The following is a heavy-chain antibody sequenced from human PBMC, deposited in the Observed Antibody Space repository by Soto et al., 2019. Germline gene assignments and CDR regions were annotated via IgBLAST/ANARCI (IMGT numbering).Heavy chain of an antibody. CDR2: IKQDGSEK. Sequence: GGSLRLSCAASGFTFSSYWMSWVRQAPGKGLEWVANIKQDGSEKYYVDSVKGRFTISRDNAKNSLYLQMNSLRAEDTAVYYCARGGRGYPFYYYYMDVWGKGTTVTVSS. CDR1: GFTFSSYW. J-gene: IGHJ6*03. V-gene: IGHV3-7*01. CDR3: ARGGRGYPFYYYYMDV. D-gene: IGHD3-10*01.